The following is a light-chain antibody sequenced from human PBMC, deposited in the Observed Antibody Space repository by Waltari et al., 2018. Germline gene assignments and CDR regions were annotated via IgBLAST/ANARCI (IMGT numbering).Light chain of an antibody. J-gene: IGKJ4*01. V-gene: IGKV1-8*01. Sequence: AIRIPQSPSSVSPSTGDRVTLTCRASQGLSSYLAWYQQKPGKAPKLLIYAASALQNGVPSRFSGSGSGTDFTLTISCLQSEDFATYYCQQYYSFPFLFGGGTKVEIK. CDR1: QGLSSY. CDR2: AAS. CDR3: QQYYSFPFL.